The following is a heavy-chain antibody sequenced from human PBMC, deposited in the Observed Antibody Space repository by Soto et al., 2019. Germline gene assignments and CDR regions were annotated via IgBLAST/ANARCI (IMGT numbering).Heavy chain of an antibody. CDR2: ISGSGGST. J-gene: IGHJ4*02. D-gene: IGHD2-2*01. Sequence: EVQLSESGGGLVQPGWSLRLYCAASGFTFSSYAMSWVRQAPGKGLEWVSGISGSGGSTNYADSVKGRFTISRDSSKNTLYLQMNSLRAEDTAVYYCAKDRYCSSTSCHQAFDYLGQGTLVTVSS. CDR3: AKDRYCSSTSCHQAFDY. V-gene: IGHV3-23*01. CDR1: GFTFSSYA.